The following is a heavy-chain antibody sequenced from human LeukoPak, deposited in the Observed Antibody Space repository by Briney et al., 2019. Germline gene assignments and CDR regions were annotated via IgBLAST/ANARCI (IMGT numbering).Heavy chain of an antibody. CDR3: ARVRSSSWYADAFDI. CDR2: MNPNSGNT. V-gene: IGHV1-8*03. J-gene: IGHJ3*02. D-gene: IGHD6-13*01. CDR1: GYTFTSYD. Sequence: ASVKVSCKASGYTFTSYDINWVRQATGQGLEWMGLMNPNSGNTGYAQKFQGRVTITRNTSISTAYMELSSLRSEDTAVYYCARVRSSSWYADAFDIWGQGTMVTVSS.